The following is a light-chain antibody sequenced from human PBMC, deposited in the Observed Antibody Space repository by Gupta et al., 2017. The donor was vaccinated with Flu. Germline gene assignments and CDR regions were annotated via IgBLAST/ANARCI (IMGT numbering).Light chain of an antibody. CDR1: QSLLHSNGYNY. Sequence: VTPGEPASISCRSSQSLLHSNGYNYLDWYLQKPGQSPQLLIYLGSNRASGVPDRFSGSGSGTDFTLKISRVEAEDVGVYYCMQALQTPNTFGQGTQLEIK. V-gene: IGKV2-28*01. CDR2: LGS. J-gene: IGKJ5*01. CDR3: MQALQTPNT.